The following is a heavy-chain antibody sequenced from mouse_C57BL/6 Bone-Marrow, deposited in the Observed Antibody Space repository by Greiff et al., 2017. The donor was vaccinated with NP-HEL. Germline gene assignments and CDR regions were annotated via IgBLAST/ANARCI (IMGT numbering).Heavy chain of an antibody. D-gene: IGHD1-3*01. Sequence: EVKLVESGGGLVQPGGSLKLSCAASGFTFSDYYMYWVRQTPEKRLEWVAYISNGGGSTYYPDTVKGRFPISRDNAKNTLYLQMSRLKSEDTAMYYCARLKYWYFDVWGTGTTVTVSS. CDR1: GFTFSDYY. CDR2: ISNGGGST. V-gene: IGHV5-12*01. CDR3: ARLKYWYFDV. J-gene: IGHJ1*03.